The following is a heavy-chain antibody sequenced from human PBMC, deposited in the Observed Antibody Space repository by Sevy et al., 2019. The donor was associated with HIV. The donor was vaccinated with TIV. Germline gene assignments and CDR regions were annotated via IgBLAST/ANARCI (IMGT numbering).Heavy chain of an antibody. CDR3: ARKGGAYDIGFDP. CDR1: GFTFSSYE. J-gene: IGHJ5*02. V-gene: IGHV3-48*03. Sequence: GGSLRLSCAASGFTFSSYEMTWVRQTPGKGLEWVSSISSSGRTIYYGDSVEGRFTISRDNPKNSLYLQMNSLKAEDTAVYYWARKGGAYDIGFDPWGQGTLVTVSS. D-gene: IGHD3-22*01. CDR2: ISSSGRTI.